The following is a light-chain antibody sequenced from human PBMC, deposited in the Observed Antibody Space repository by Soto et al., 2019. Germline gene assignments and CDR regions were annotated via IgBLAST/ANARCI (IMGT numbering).Light chain of an antibody. CDR1: SSNIGAGYD. CDR3: CSYVGSFIFV. J-gene: IGLJ1*01. V-gene: IGLV1-40*01. CDR2: GNS. Sequence: QSVLTQPPSVSGAPGQRVTISCTGSSSNIGAGYDVHWYQQLPGTAPKLLIYGNSNRPSGVPDRFSGSKSGNTASLTISGLQAEDEAYYYCCSYVGSFIFVFGTGTKVTVL.